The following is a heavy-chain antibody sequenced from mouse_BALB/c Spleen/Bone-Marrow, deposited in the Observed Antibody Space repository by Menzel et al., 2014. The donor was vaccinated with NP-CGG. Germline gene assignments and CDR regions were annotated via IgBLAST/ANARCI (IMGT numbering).Heavy chain of an antibody. V-gene: IGHV1-5*01. J-gene: IGHJ4*01. CDR1: GYTFTSYW. Sequence: EVQLQQSGTVLARPGASVKMSCKASGYTFTSYWMHWVKRRPGQGLEWIGAIYPGNSDTSYNQKFKGKAKLTAVTSTSTAYMDLSSLTNEDSAVYYCTRGITTVVATRAMDYWGQGTSVTVSS. D-gene: IGHD1-1*01. CDR2: IYPGNSDT. CDR3: TRGITTVVATRAMDY.